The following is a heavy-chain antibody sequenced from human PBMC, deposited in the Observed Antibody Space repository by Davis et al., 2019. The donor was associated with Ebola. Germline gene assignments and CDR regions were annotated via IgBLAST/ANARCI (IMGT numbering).Heavy chain of an antibody. V-gene: IGHV3-23*01. CDR2: ISGSSGST. J-gene: IGHJ4*02. D-gene: IGHD2-2*01. Sequence: GESLKISCAASGFTFSSYAMSWVRQAPGKGLEWVSAISGSSGSTYYADSVKGRFTISRDDSKNTAYLQMNSLKTEDTAVYYCSADDYWGQGTLVTVSS. CDR1: GFTFSSYA. CDR3: SADDY.